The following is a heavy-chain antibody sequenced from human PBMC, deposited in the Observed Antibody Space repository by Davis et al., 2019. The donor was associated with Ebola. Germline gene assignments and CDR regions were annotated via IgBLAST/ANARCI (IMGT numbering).Heavy chain of an antibody. D-gene: IGHD4-11*01. J-gene: IGHJ6*02. Sequence: GGSLRLSCAASGFTFSNAWMNWVRQAPGKGLEWVSGISWNSGSIVYADSVKGRFTISRDNAKNSLYLQMNSLRAEDTALYYCAKDIRGSNYGGYGMDVWGQGTTVTVSS. CDR3: AKDIRGSNYGGYGMDV. CDR2: ISWNSGSI. V-gene: IGHV3-9*01. CDR1: GFTFSNAW.